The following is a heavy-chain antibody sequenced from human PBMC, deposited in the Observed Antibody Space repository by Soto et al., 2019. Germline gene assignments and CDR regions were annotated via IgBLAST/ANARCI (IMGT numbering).Heavy chain of an antibody. CDR3: ARRKGGSYYYYYGMDV. Sequence: SETLSLTCAVYGGTFSGYYWSWIRQPPGKGLEWIGEINHSGSTNYNPSLKSRVTISVDTSKNQFSLKLSSVTAADTAVYYCARRKGGSYYYYYGMDVWGQGTTVTVSS. CDR1: GGTFSGYY. V-gene: IGHV4-34*01. CDR2: INHSGST. D-gene: IGHD2-15*01. J-gene: IGHJ6*02.